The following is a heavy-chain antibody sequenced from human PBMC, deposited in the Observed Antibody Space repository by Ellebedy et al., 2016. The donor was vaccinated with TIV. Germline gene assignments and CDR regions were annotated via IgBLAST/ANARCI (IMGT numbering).Heavy chain of an antibody. CDR1: GYTFTSYY. CDR2: INPSDGST. V-gene: IGHV1-46*01. CDR3: ARALEGMDYYDSSGYFFDY. J-gene: IGHJ4*02. D-gene: IGHD3-22*01. Sequence: ASVKVSCXASGYTFTSYYMHWVLQAPGQGLEWMGIINPSDGSTTYAQKFQGRVTMTRDTSTSTVYMELSSLRSEDTAVYYCARALEGMDYYDSSGYFFDYWGQGTLVTVSS.